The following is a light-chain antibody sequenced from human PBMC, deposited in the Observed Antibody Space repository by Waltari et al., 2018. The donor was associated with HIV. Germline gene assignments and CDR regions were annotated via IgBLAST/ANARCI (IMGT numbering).Light chain of an antibody. Sequence: IQMTQSPSILSASVGDRVTITCRAIQNVDRWLAWYQQRPGRAPKLLIYKASTLEFGVPARFSGSGSGTDFTLTINSLHPDDFATYYCQQYNSDFYTFGQGTRLDLK. CDR3: QQYNSDFYT. CDR2: KAS. CDR1: QNVDRW. J-gene: IGKJ2*01. V-gene: IGKV1-5*03.